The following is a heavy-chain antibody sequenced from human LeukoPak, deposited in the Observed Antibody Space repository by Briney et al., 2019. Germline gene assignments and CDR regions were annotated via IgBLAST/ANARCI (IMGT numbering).Heavy chain of an antibody. CDR1: GGSFSGYY. V-gene: IGHV4-34*01. CDR3: ARSDYYDSSGYYSYSFDI. Sequence: PSETLSLTCAVYGGSFSGYYWTWVRQPPGKGLEWIGEINHSRSTNYNPSLQSRVTLSVDTSKNQFSLNLTSVTAADTAVYYCARSDYYDSSGYYSYSFDIWGQGTLVTVSS. J-gene: IGHJ3*02. CDR2: INHSRST. D-gene: IGHD3-22*01.